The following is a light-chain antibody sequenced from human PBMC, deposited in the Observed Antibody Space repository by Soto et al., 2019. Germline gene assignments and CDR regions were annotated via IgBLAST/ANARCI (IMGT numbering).Light chain of an antibody. CDR3: AAWDDSLSVL. J-gene: IGLJ2*01. CDR2: RNN. V-gene: IGLV1-47*01. Sequence: QAVVTQPPSASGTPGQRVTFSCSGSSSNIGSNYVYWYQQLPGTAPKLLIYRNNQRPSGVPDRFSGSKSGTSASLAISGLRSEDEADYYCAAWDDSLSVLFGGGTKLTVL. CDR1: SSNIGSNY.